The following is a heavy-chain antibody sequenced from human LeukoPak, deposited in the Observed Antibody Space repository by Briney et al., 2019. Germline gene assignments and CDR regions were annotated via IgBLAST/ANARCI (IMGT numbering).Heavy chain of an antibody. CDR3: ARLARDSSGWIALYYYYYMDV. D-gene: IGHD6-19*01. Sequence: SETLSLTCTVSGGSISSGSYYWSWIRQPAGKGLEWIGRIYTSGSTNYNPSLKSRVTISVDTSKNQFSLKLSSVTAADTVVYYCARLARDSSGWIALYYYYYMDVWGKGTTVTVSS. V-gene: IGHV4-61*02. CDR1: GGSISSGSYY. J-gene: IGHJ6*03. CDR2: IYTSGST.